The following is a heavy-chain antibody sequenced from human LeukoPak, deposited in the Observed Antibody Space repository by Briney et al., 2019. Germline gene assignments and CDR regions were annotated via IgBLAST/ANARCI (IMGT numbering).Heavy chain of an antibody. Sequence: ASVKVSCKASGGTFSSYAISWVRQAPGQGLEWMGWINPNSGGTNYAQKFQGRVTMTRDTSISTAYMELSRLRSDDTAVYYCASYSSSSEGYFDYWGQGTLVTVSS. CDR3: ASYSSSSEGYFDY. V-gene: IGHV1-2*02. CDR1: GGTFSSYA. CDR2: INPNSGGT. J-gene: IGHJ4*02. D-gene: IGHD6-6*01.